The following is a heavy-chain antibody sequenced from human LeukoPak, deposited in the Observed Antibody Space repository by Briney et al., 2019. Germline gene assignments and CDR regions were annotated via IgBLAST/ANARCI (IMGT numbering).Heavy chain of an antibody. J-gene: IGHJ4*02. CDR1: GYTFTSYY. V-gene: IGHV1-46*01. CDR3: ARDHERVWYYDSSGSVSMDY. D-gene: IGHD3-22*01. CDR2: INPSGGST. Sequence: ASVKVSCKASGYTFTSYYMHWVRQAPGQGLEWMGIINPSGGSTSYAQKFQGRVTMTRDTSTSTVYMELSSLRSEDTAVYYCARDHERVWYYDSSGSVSMDYWGQGTLVTVSS.